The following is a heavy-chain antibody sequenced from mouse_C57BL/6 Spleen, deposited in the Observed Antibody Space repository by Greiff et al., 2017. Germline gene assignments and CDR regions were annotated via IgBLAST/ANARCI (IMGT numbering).Heavy chain of an antibody. CDR3: ARFYYGNAAEFAY. J-gene: IGHJ3*01. CDR2: INPNYGTT. D-gene: IGHD2-1*01. Sequence: LVESGPELVKPGASVKISCKASGYSFTDYNMNWVKQSNGKSLEWIGVINPNYGTTSYNQKFKGKATLTVDQSSSTAYMQLNSLTSEDSAVYYCARFYYGNAAEFAYWGQGTLVTVSA. V-gene: IGHV1-39*01. CDR1: GYSFTDYN.